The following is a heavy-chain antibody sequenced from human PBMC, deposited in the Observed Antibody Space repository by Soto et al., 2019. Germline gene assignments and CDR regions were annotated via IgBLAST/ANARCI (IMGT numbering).Heavy chain of an antibody. V-gene: IGHV1-18*01. CDR1: GDTFSFYT. CDR2: ISAYNGNT. CDR3: ARPHCSGGSCYSDYFDY. J-gene: IGHJ4*02. Sequence: ASVKVSCKASGDTFSFYTINWVRQAPGQGLEWMGWISAYNGNTNYAQKLQGRVTMTTDTSTSTAYMELGSLRSDDTAVYYCARPHCSGGSCYSDYFDYWGQGTLVTVSS. D-gene: IGHD2-15*01.